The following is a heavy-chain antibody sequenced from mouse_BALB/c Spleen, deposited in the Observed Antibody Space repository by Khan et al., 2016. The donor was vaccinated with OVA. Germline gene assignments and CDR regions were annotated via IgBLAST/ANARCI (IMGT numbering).Heavy chain of an antibody. Sequence: QIRLVQSGPELKKPGETVKISCKASGCTLTNYGMNWVKQAPGKGLKWMGWINTYTGEPTYAEDFKGRIAFSLETSTSTAYLQINNLNNEETATYFWARSNGNCWFAYWGQGTLVTVSA. CDR2: INTYTGEP. V-gene: IGHV9-3-1*01. D-gene: IGHD2-1*01. CDR1: GCTLTNYG. CDR3: ARSNGNCWFAY. J-gene: IGHJ3*01.